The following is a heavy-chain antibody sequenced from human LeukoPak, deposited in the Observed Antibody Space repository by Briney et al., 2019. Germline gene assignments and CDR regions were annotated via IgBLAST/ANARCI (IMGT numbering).Heavy chain of an antibody. Sequence: ASVKVSCKASGYTLDRFGISWVRQAPGLGLEWLGWINPYNGKTIFGDEFQGRVTMTTDTSTSTVYMELTSLRSDDAAVYFCARDTPQHLKRFDYWGQGTLVTVSA. D-gene: IGHD6-13*01. CDR3: ARDTPQHLKRFDY. V-gene: IGHV1-18*01. CDR2: INPYNGKT. J-gene: IGHJ4*02. CDR1: GYTLDRFG.